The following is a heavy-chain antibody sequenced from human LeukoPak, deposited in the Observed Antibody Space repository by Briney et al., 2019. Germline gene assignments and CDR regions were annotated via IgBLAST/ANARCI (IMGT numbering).Heavy chain of an antibody. J-gene: IGHJ5*02. CDR3: ARDTRGSRWFEP. CDR1: GYTFTSLD. CDR2: MNPNTGNT. V-gene: IGHV1-8*01. Sequence: ASVKVSCKASGYTFTSLDVNWVRQATGQGLEWIGWMNPNTGNTGYAQRFQGRVTMTRDTSINTAYMELSSLTSEDTAVYYCARDTRGSRWFEPWGQGTLVTVSS. D-gene: IGHD2-2*02.